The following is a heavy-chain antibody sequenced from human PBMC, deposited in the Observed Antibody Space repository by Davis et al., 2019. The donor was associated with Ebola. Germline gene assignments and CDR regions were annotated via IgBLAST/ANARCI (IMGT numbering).Heavy chain of an antibody. CDR2: IYYSGST. CDR3: ARGNYGDYIVLYYYNMDV. D-gene: IGHD4-17*01. V-gene: IGHV4-39*01. CDR1: GASISSSSYY. J-gene: IGHJ6*02. Sequence: SETLSLTCTVSGASISSSSYYWGWIRQPPGKGLEWIGSIYYSGSTYYNPSLKSRVTISVDTSKNQFSLKLSSVTAADTAVYYCARGNYGDYIVLYYYNMDVWGQGTTVTVSS.